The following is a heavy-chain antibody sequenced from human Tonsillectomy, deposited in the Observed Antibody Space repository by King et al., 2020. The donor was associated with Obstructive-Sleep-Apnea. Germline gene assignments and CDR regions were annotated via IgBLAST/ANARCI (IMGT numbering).Heavy chain of an antibody. Sequence: QLVQSGAAVKTPGSSVKVSCKASGGTIRSYVIAWVRQAPGQGLEWMGGIIPIRGPENHAQKFQGRANITADESTSTVYMELNNLRFEDTAVYYCAKVFWRYPMQWLPHYGMDVWGQGTTVTVSS. J-gene: IGHJ6*02. CDR3: AKVFWRYPMQWLPHYGMDV. V-gene: IGHV1-69*01. D-gene: IGHD3-22*01. CDR1: GGTIRSYV. CDR2: IIPIRGPE.